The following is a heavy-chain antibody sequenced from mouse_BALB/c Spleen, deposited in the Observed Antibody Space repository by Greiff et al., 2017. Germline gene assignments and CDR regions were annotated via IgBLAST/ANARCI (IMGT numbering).Heavy chain of an antibody. CDR1: GYTFTSYY. V-gene: IGHV1S81*02. J-gene: IGHJ1*01. CDR3: TRNYGSSYGYWYFDV. CDR2: INPSNGGT. D-gene: IGHD1-1*01. Sequence: QVQLQQPGAELVKPGASVKLSCKASGYTFTSYYMYWVKQRPGQGLEWIGGINPSNGGTNFNEKFKSKATLTVDKSSSTAYMQLSSLTSEDSAVYYCTRNYGSSYGYWYFDVWGAGTTVTVSS.